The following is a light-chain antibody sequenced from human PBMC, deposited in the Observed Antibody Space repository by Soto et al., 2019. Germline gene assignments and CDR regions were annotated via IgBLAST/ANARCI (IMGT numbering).Light chain of an antibody. CDR3: QSYDSSLTSVV. J-gene: IGLJ2*01. V-gene: IGLV1-40*01. CDR1: SSNIGAGYD. CDR2: ADN. Sequence: QPVLTQPPSVSGAPGQRVTISCTGSSSNIGAGYDVHWYQQLPETAPKLLIFADNIRPSGVPDRFSGSKSGTSASLAITGLHAEDEADYYCQSYDSSLTSVVFGGGTKVTVL.